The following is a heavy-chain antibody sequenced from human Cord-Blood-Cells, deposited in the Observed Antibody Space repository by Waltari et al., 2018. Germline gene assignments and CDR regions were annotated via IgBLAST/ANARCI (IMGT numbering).Heavy chain of an antibody. D-gene: IGHD2-2*01. J-gene: IGHJ6*02. V-gene: IGHV4-34*01. Sequence: QVQLQQWGAGLLKPSETLSLTCAVYGGSFSGYYWSWIRQPPGKGLEWIGEINHSGSTNHNPSLKSRVTISVDTSKNQVSLKLSSVTAADTAVYYCARDDIVVVPAATYGMDVWGQGTTVTVSS. CDR3: ARDDIVVVPAATYGMDV. CDR1: GGSFSGYY. CDR2: INHSGST.